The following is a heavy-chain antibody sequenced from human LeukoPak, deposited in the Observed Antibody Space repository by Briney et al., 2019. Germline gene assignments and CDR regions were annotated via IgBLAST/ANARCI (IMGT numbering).Heavy chain of an antibody. CDR2: ISTSKDER. CDR3: ARGDTGDF. Sequence: ASVKVSCKASGYIFTTYGIGWVRQAPGQGLDWVGRISTSKDERDLAQNLQGRVTMTTDTSTSTAYMELRSLTSDDTAVYYCARGDTGDFWGQGTLVTVSS. D-gene: IGHD1-14*01. J-gene: IGHJ4*02. V-gene: IGHV1-18*01. CDR1: GYIFTTYG.